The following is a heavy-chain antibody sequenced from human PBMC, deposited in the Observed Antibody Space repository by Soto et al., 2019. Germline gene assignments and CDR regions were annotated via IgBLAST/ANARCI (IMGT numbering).Heavy chain of an antibody. CDR3: VRVNADSYQWYYAMDV. CDR1: GFSLTTGRMG. D-gene: IGHD4-17*01. V-gene: IGHV2-26*01. Sequence: QVTLKESGPVLVKPTETLTLTCDVSGFSLTTGRMGVSLVRQPPGKALAWLAHIFSDDEISYSTSLQSRLTVSKDTSGRQVVLSMTNVDPVHTGRYYRVRVNADSYQWYYAMDVWGQGTTVTVAS. J-gene: IGHJ6*02. CDR2: IFSDDEI.